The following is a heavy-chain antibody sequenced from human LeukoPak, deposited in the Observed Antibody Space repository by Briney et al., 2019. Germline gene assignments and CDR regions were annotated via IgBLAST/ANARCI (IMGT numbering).Heavy chain of an antibody. V-gene: IGHV4-59*11. D-gene: IGHD4-17*01. J-gene: IGHJ3*01. CDR2: VLYSRIT. Sequence: SETLSLTCSISGGSITTHYWTWIQQPRGEGLEWIGYVLYSRITNYNPSLRGRITISVDTSQNQFSLGLRSVTAADTAVYYCARDLTTVTKGFDLWGQGTMVTVSS. CDR3: ARDLTTVTKGFDL. CDR1: GGSITTHY.